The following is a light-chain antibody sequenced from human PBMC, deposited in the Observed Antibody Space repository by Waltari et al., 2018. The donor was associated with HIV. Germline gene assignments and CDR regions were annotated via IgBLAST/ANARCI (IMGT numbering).Light chain of an antibody. Sequence: DIVMTQSPDSLAVSLGARATVTCTSSRTVLYNRNYLAWYQQKPGQAPKVLIYWASTRAFGVPDRFSGSGSGTDFSLTISRVQADDVAIYYCQQYYTLCSTFGGGTKIEI. CDR2: WAS. CDR1: RTVLYNRNY. CDR3: QQYYTLCST. V-gene: IGKV4-1*01. J-gene: IGKJ4*01.